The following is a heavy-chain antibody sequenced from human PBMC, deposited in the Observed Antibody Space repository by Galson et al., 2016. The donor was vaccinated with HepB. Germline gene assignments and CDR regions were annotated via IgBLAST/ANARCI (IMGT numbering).Heavy chain of an antibody. Sequence: SVKVSCKASGYTFTNYDINWVRQAPGQGLEWMGWVNPNSRNTGYALKFQGRVTMTMDTSISTAYTELSSLRSDDTAVYYCAREPLGVPAANNWFDPWGQGTLVTVSS. D-gene: IGHD2-2*01. CDR3: AREPLGVPAANNWFDP. J-gene: IGHJ5*02. CDR2: VNPNSRNT. CDR1: GYTFTNYD. V-gene: IGHV1-8*01.